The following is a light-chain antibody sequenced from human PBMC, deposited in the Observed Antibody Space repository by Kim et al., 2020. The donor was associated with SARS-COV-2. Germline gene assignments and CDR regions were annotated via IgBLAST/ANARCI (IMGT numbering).Light chain of an antibody. J-gene: IGKJ4*01. CDR3: QQYNSYPLT. Sequence: ASVGDRVTITCRASQGIRKYLAWCQQKPGKAPKSLIYGASSLQSGVPSKFSGSGSGTEFTLTFSSLQPEDFATYYCQQYNSYPLTFGGGTKVDIK. V-gene: IGKV1-16*02. CDR1: QGIRKY. CDR2: GAS.